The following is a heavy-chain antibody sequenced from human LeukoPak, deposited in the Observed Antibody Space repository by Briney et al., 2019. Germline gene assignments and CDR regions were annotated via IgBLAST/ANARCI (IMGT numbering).Heavy chain of an antibody. CDR1: GYTLTELS. V-gene: IGHV1-24*01. J-gene: IGHJ6*02. D-gene: IGHD3-22*01. CDR3: ASPNYYDSSGYFRGMDV. CDR2: FDPEDGET. Sequence: ASVKVSCKVSGYTLTELSMHWVRQAPGKGFEWMGGFDPEDGETIYAQKFQGRVTMTEDTSTDTAYMELSSLRSEDTAVYYCASPNYYDSSGYFRGMDVWGQGTTVTVSS.